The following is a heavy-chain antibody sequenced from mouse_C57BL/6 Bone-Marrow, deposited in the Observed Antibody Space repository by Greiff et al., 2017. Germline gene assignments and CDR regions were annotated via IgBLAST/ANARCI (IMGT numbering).Heavy chain of an antibody. V-gene: IGHV1-66*01. J-gene: IGHJ4*01. CDR2: IYPGSGNT. CDR3: ARRGYAYSMDY. CDR1: GYSFTSYY. Sequence: VQLQQSGPELVKPGASVKISCKASGYSFTSYYIHWVKQRPGPGLEWIGWIYPGSGNTKYNEKFKGKATLTADTSSSTAYMQLSSLTSEDSAVYYCARRGYAYSMDYWGQGTSVTVSS. D-gene: IGHD2-10*01.